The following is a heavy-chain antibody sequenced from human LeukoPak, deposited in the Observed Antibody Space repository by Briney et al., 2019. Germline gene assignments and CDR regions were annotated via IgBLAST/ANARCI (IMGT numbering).Heavy chain of an antibody. Sequence: SETLSLTCTASGDSISSYCRSWIRQPPGKGLEWIGYIYYSGSTNYNPSLKSRVTISVDTSKNQFSLKLSSVTAADTAVYFCARHTNRLDAFDIWGQGTMVTVSS. V-gene: IGHV4-59*08. CDR2: IYYSGST. D-gene: IGHD3-3*01. CDR1: GDSISSYC. J-gene: IGHJ3*02. CDR3: ARHTNRLDAFDI.